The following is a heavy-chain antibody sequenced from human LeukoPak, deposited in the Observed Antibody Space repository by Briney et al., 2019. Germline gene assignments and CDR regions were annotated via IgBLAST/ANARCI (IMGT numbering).Heavy chain of an antibody. CDR2: ISGSGGTT. CDR3: AARSRHDAFDI. D-gene: IGHD1-26*01. CDR1: GFTFSSYA. V-gene: IGHV3-23*01. Sequence: GGSLRLSCAASGFTFSSYAMSWVRQAPGKGLEWVSQISGSGGTTYYADSVKGRFTISRDNTKNTLHLQMNSLRVEDTAVYYCAARSRHDAFDIWGQGTMVTVSS. J-gene: IGHJ3*02.